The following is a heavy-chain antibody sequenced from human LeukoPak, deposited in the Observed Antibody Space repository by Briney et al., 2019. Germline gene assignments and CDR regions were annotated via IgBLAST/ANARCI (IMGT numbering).Heavy chain of an antibody. V-gene: IGHV3-23*01. Sequence: QSGGSLILSCAASGFTFSSYAMSWVRQPPGRGLEWVSAISGSGGSTYYADSVKGLFTISRDNSKNTLYLQMNSLRAEDTAVYYCANHTIPHYFTYIAAAGTFFDYWGQGTLVTVSS. CDR1: GFTFSSYA. CDR3: ANHTIPHYFTYIAAAGTFFDY. D-gene: IGHD6-13*01. CDR2: ISGSGGST. J-gene: IGHJ4*02.